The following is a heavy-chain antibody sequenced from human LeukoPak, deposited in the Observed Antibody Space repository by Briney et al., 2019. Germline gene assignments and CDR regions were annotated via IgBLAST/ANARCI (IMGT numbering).Heavy chain of an antibody. D-gene: IGHD3-22*01. CDR1: GGSISSYY. CDR2: IYTSGST. CDR3: ARDSPINYYDSSGYSLYYYYYYMDV. Sequence: SETLSLTCTVSGGSISSYYWSWIRQPAGKGLEWIGRIYTSGSTNYNPSLKSRVNMSVDTSKNQFSLKLSSVTAADTAVYYCARDSPINYYDSSGYSLYYYYYYMDVWGKGTTVTVSS. J-gene: IGHJ6*03. V-gene: IGHV4-4*07.